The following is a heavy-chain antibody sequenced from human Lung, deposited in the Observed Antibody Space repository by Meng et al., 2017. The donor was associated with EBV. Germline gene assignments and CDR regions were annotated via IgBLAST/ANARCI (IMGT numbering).Heavy chain of an antibody. Sequence: QVQLQESGPGLVKPSQTLTRPCTVSGGSISSGNHYWSLIRQHPGKGLEYIGYIYYSGSTYYNPSLKSRVIISVDTSKNQFSLRLNSVTAADTAVYYCASLYGDSSVWYLDLWGRGTLVTVSS. CDR2: IYYSGST. CDR3: ASLYGDSSVWYLDL. V-gene: IGHV4-31*03. CDR1: GGSISSGNHY. D-gene: IGHD4-17*01. J-gene: IGHJ2*01.